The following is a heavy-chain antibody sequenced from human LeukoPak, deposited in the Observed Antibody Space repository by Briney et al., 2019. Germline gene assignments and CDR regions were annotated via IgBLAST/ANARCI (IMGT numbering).Heavy chain of an antibody. V-gene: IGHV3-21*01. CDR1: GFTFSSYN. CDR3: AKGGLYTREALDY. Sequence: PGGSLRLSCAASGFTFSSYNMNWVRQAPGKGLEWVSSISSSSSYIYYADSVKGRFTISRDNAKNSLYLQMNSLRAEDTAVYYCAKGGLYTREALDYWGQRTLVTVSS. J-gene: IGHJ4*02. CDR2: ISSSSSYI. D-gene: IGHD6-13*01.